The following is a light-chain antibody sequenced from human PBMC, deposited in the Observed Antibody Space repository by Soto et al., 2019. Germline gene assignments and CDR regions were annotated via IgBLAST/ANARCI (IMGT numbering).Light chain of an antibody. CDR1: QSVLYSSNSKNY. Sequence: DVVMTQSPDSLALSLGERATINCKSSQSVLYSSNSKNYLAWYQQKPGQPPKLLISWASTRESVVPDRFSGRGSGTDFTLTISSLQAEDVAVYYCQQYYSTPTVTFGGGTKVEIK. CDR2: WAS. J-gene: IGKJ4*01. V-gene: IGKV4-1*01. CDR3: QQYYSTPTVT.